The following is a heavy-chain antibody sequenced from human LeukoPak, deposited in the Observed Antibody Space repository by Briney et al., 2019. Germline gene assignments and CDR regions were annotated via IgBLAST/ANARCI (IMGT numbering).Heavy chain of an antibody. V-gene: IGHV4-34*01. Sequence: SETLSLTCAVYGGSFSGYYWSWIRQPPGKGLEWIGEINHSGSTNYNPSLKSRVTISVDTSKNQFSLKLSSVTAADTAVYYCARRRSRDGYRHWSQGTLVTVSS. CDR1: GGSFSGYY. J-gene: IGHJ4*02. CDR3: ARRRSRDGYRH. D-gene: IGHD5-24*01. CDR2: INHSGST.